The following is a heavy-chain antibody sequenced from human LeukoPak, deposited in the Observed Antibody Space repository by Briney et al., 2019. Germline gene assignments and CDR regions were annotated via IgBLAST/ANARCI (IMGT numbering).Heavy chain of an antibody. D-gene: IGHD6-13*01. V-gene: IGHV3-53*01. CDR2: IYSGGST. Sequence: GGSLRLSCAASGFTVSSNYMSWVRQAPGKGLEWVSVIYSGGSTYYADSVKGRFTISRDNSKNTLYLQMNSLRAEDTAVHYCAKGGSSWYDSGYYYYYMDVWGKGTTVTVSS. CDR1: GFTVSSNY. J-gene: IGHJ6*03. CDR3: AKGGSSWYDSGYYYYYMDV.